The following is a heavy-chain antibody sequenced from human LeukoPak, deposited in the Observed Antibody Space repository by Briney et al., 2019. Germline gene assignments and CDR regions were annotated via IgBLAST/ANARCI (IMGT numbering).Heavy chain of an antibody. V-gene: IGHV3-74*01. CDR1: GFTFSRYW. CDR2: INSDGSDT. J-gene: IGHJ4*02. Sequence: SGGSLRLSCAASGFTFSRYWMHWVRQAPGKGPVWVSRINSDGSDTSYADSVKGRFTVSRDNSKNTLYLQMNSLRAEDTAVYYCAKVPSSGPLLHKGFDYWGQGTLVTVSS. CDR3: AKVPSSGPLLHKGFDY.